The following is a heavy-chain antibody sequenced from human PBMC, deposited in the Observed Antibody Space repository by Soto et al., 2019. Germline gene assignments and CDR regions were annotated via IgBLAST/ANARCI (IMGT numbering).Heavy chain of an antibody. CDR2: MTGSGATI. CDR1: GFTISTFA. CDR3: AKDAVYNDGLWLMDS. V-gene: IGHV3-23*01. J-gene: IGHJ4*02. D-gene: IGHD2-21*01. Sequence: GGSLRLSCAASGFTISTFAMTWVRQAPGKGLESVCGMTGSGATIHYADSVKGRFTISRDNSRNVLYLQMDYLRDEDTAVYYCAKDAVYNDGLWLMDSWGQGTLVTVSS.